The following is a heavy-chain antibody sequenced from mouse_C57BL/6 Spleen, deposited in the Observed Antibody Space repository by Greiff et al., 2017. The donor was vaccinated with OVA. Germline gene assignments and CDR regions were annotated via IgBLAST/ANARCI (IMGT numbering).Heavy chain of an antibody. D-gene: IGHD6-1*01. V-gene: IGHV1-61*01. Sequence: VQLQQPGAELVRPGSSVKLSCKASGYTFTSYWMDWVTQRPGQGLEWIGNIYPSDSETHYNQKFKDKATLNVDKSSSTAYMQLSRLTSEDSAVYYCARDNREAMDYWGQGTSVTVSS. CDR1: GYTFTSYW. CDR3: ARDNREAMDY. J-gene: IGHJ4*01. CDR2: IYPSDSET.